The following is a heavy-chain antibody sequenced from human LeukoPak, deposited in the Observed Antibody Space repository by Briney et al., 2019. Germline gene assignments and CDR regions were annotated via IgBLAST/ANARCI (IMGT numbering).Heavy chain of an antibody. V-gene: IGHV3-30*18. CDR1: GYTFTGYY. CDR2: ISYDGSNK. Sequence: SCKASGYTFTGYYLHWVRQAPGKGLEWVAVISYDGSNKYYADSVKGRFTISRDNSKNTLYLQMNSLKAEDTAVYYCAKGRGYSSGWGHDYWGQGTLVTVSS. CDR3: AKGRGYSSGWGHDY. J-gene: IGHJ4*02. D-gene: IGHD6-19*01.